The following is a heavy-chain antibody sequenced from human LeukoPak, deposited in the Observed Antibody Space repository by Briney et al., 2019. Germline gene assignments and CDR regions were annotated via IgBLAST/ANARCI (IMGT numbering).Heavy chain of an antibody. V-gene: IGHV3-23*01. J-gene: IGHJ4*02. CDR3: AKGDIVVVVAATLTDY. CDR1: GFTFSSYG. Sequence: GGYLRLSCAASGFTFSSYGMSWVRQAPGKGLEWVSAISGSGGSTYYADSVKGRFTISRDNSKNTLYLQMNSLRAEDTAVYYCAKGDIVVVVAATLTDYWGQGTLVTVSS. D-gene: IGHD2-15*01. CDR2: ISGSGGST.